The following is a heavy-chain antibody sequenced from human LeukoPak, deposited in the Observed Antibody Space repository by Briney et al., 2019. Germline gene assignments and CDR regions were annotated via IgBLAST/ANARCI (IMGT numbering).Heavy chain of an antibody. D-gene: IGHD3-16*02. CDR3: AKDTQGEFSGFDP. Sequence: GGSLRLSCAASGFTFEDYAMHWVRQGPGKGLEWVSGISWNSGSIGYADSVKGRFTISRDNAKNSLYLQMNNLRTEDTALYYCAKDTQGEFSGFDPWGQGTLVSVSS. V-gene: IGHV3-9*01. J-gene: IGHJ5*02. CDR2: ISWNSGSI. CDR1: GFTFEDYA.